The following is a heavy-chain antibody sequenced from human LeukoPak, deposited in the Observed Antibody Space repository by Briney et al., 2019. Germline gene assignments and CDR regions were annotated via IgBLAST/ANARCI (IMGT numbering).Heavy chain of an antibody. Sequence: GGSLRLSCAASGFTFSSCAMTWVRQAPGKGLEWVSTISGSGATIHYADSVKGRFTISRDNSKNTVYLQMNSLSAEDTAVYYCAKGTTTGTTYSALDIWGQGTMVTVS. CDR1: GFTFSSCA. CDR3: AKGTTTGTTYSALDI. J-gene: IGHJ3*02. CDR2: ISGSGATI. D-gene: IGHD1-1*01. V-gene: IGHV3-23*01.